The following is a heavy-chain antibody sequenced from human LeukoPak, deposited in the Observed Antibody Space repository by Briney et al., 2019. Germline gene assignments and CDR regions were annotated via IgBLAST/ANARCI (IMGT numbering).Heavy chain of an antibody. D-gene: IGHD6-6*01. V-gene: IGHV4-38-2*02. CDR3: AREGEQLVLYWFDP. J-gene: IGHJ5*02. Sequence: SETLSLTCTVSGYSISSGYYWGWIRQPPGKGLEWIGSIYHSGSTYYNPSLKSRVTISVDTSKNQFSLKLSSVTAADTAVYYCAREGEQLVLYWFDPWGQGTLVTVSS. CDR2: IYHSGST. CDR1: GYSISSGYY.